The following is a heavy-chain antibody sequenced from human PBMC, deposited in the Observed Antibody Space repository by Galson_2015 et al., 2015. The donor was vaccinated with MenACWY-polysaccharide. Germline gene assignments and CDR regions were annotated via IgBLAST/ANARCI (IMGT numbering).Heavy chain of an antibody. V-gene: IGHV7-4-1*02. Sequence: SVKVSCKASGYTFTTYAMNWVRQAPGQGLEWMGGINTNTGNPTYAQGFTGRFVFSLDASVSTAYLQISSLKAADTAVYYCARDPKQNPCRVPPGWFVYWGRGALVTVSS. D-gene: IGHD2-15*01. CDR3: ARDPKQNPCRVPPGWFVY. CDR1: GYTFTTYA. CDR2: INTNTGNP. J-gene: IGHJ4*02.